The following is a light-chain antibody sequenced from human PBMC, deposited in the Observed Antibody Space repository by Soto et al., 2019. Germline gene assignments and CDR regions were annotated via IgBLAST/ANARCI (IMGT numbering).Light chain of an antibody. J-gene: IGKJ2*01. V-gene: IGKV3-15*01. Sequence: EIVMTQSPANLYVSPGERATLSCRASQSVSSNLAWYQRKPGQGPRLLIYGASTRATSIPARFSGSRSGTEFTLTINSLQSEDFAVYYCQQYNKWPPYTFGQGTKLEIK. CDR2: GAS. CDR1: QSVSSN. CDR3: QQYNKWPPYT.